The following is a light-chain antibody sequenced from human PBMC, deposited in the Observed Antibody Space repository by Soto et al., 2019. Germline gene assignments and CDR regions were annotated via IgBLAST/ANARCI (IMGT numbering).Light chain of an antibody. CDR2: GAS. V-gene: IGKV3-15*01. CDR3: QQRYNWPRLT. J-gene: IGKJ4*01. CDR1: QSVSSS. Sequence: DMVMTQSPATLSVSPGERATLSCRASQSVSSSLAWYQQNPGRSPRLLIYGASTRAIGIPARFSGSGSGTDFTLTVSSLEPEDFAVYYCQQRYNWPRLTFGGGTKVDIK.